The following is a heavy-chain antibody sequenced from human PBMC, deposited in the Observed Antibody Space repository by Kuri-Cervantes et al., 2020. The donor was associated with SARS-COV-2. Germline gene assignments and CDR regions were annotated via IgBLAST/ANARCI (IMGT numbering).Heavy chain of an antibody. CDR1: GFTFDAYG. J-gene: IGHJ4*02. CDR3: ARAGTSGSYLGY. Sequence: GGSLRLSCAASGFTFDAYGMSWVRQAPGKGLEWVSGINWNGVRTGYTDSVKGRFTISRDNAKNSLYLQMNSLRAEDTAFYYCARAGTSGSYLGYWGQGTLVTVSS. V-gene: IGHV3-20*04. D-gene: IGHD1-26*01. CDR2: INWNGVRT.